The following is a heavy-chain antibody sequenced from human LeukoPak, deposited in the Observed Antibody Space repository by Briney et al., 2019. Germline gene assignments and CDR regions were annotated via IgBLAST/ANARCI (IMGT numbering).Heavy chain of an antibody. CDR3: ARSLCYDTGCSFDN. V-gene: IGHV3-48*04. CDR2: ISATSGTI. Sequence: PGGSLRLSCAASGFTFSTHSMNWVRQAPGKGLEWVAYISATSGTIYYADSVKGRFTVSRDNAKSSLFLQMTRLTAADTAIHYCARSLCYDTGCSFDNWGQGTLVTVSS. CDR1: GFTFSTHS. J-gene: IGHJ4*02. D-gene: IGHD3-22*01.